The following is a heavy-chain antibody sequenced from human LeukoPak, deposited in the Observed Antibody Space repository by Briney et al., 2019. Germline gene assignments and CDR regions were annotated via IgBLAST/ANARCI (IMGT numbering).Heavy chain of an antibody. CDR1: GGSFSGYY. CDR2: INHSGST. Sequence: KPSETLSLTCAVYGGSFSGYYWSWIRQPPGKGLEWIGEINHSGSTNYNPSLKSRVTISVDTSKNQFSLKLSSVTAADTAVYYCARGGYCGGDCYPYIDYWGQGTLVTVSS. D-gene: IGHD2-21*02. CDR3: ARGGYCGGDCYPYIDY. J-gene: IGHJ4*02. V-gene: IGHV4-34*01.